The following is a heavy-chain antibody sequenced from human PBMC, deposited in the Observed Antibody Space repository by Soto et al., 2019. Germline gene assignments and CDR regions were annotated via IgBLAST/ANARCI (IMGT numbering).Heavy chain of an antibody. Sequence: GGSLRLSCAASRFSFDDYAMHWARQAPGKGLEWVSGISWNSGSIGYADSVKGRFTISRDNAKNPLYLQMNSLRAEDTALYYCAGLGDYFDYWGQGTLVTVSS. J-gene: IGHJ4*02. CDR3: AGLGDYFDY. V-gene: IGHV3-9*01. D-gene: IGHD3-10*01. CDR2: ISWNSGSI. CDR1: RFSFDDYA.